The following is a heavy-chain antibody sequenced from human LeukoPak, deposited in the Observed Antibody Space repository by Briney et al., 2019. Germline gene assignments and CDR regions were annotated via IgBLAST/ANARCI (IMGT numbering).Heavy chain of an antibody. Sequence: PGKSLRLSCAVSGFTFSSFPSHWVRQAPGKGLEWVAAISTDGSYKYHGDSVKGRFTIPRDNPMNTLYLQMNGLRPDDTAVYYCARSLIPGRWYFDLWGRGTLVTVSS. CDR2: ISTDGSYK. D-gene: IGHD3-16*01. CDR3: ARSLIPGRWYFDL. CDR1: GFTFSSFP. V-gene: IGHV3-30*04. J-gene: IGHJ2*01.